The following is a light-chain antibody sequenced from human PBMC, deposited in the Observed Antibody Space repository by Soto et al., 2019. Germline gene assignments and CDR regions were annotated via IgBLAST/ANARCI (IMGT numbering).Light chain of an antibody. Sequence: EIVMTQSPATLSVSPGERATLSCRASQSISPELAWYQQKPGQPPRLLIYSASTRATGVPARFTGSGSGSEFTLTVSGLQSDDFAVYCCQLGHDWPLTFGQGTRREI. CDR1: QSISPE. V-gene: IGKV3-15*01. CDR3: QLGHDWPLT. CDR2: SAS. J-gene: IGKJ2*01.